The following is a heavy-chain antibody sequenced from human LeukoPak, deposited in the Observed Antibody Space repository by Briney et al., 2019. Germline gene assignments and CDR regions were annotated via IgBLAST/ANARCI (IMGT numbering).Heavy chain of an antibody. D-gene: IGHD4-17*01. V-gene: IGHV4-59*01. CDR2: IYYSGCT. Sequence: SETLSLTCTVSGGSISSYYWSWIRQPPGKGLEWIGYIYYSGCTNYNPSLKSRVTISVDTSKNQFSLKLSSVTAADTAVYYCARADYGDYFDYWGQGTLVTVSS. J-gene: IGHJ4*02. CDR1: GGSISSYY. CDR3: ARADYGDYFDY.